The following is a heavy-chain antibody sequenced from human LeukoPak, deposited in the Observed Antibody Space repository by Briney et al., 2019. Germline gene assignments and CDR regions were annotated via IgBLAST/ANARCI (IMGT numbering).Heavy chain of an antibody. D-gene: IGHD5-12*01. CDR1: GFTFSSYS. J-gene: IGHJ4*02. Sequence: GGSLRLSCAASGFTFSSYSMNWVRQAPGKGLEWVASIRSSSSYIYYVDSVKGRFTISRDNAKNSLYLQMNSLRAEAKAVYYCASWYGGYVGYFDYWGQGTLVTVSS. CDR2: IRSSSSYI. CDR3: ASWYGGYVGYFDY. V-gene: IGHV3-21*01.